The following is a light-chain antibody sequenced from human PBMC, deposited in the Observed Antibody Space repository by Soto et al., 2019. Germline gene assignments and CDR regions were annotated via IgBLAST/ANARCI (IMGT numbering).Light chain of an antibody. V-gene: IGKV4-1*01. CDR3: QQYYTTPPMYT. Sequence: DIVMTQSPDSLAVSLGERATINCKSSQSVLYSSNNKNYLAWYQQKPGQPPKLLIYWASTRESGVPDRFSGSGSGTDFTLTISRLQAEDVAVYYCQQYYTTPPMYTFGQGTTVDIK. J-gene: IGKJ2*01. CDR2: WAS. CDR1: QSVLYSSNNKNY.